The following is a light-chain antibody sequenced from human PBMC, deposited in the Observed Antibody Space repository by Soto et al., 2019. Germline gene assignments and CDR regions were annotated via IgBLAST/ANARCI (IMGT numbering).Light chain of an antibody. V-gene: IGKV1-5*03. CDR2: KAS. CDR3: QQYNSYPCT. CDR1: QSISSW. Sequence: DIQMTQSPSTLSASVGDRVTITCRASQSISSWLAWYQQKPGKAPKLLIYKASSLESGVPSRFSGSGSGTEFTLTLSSLQPEDFATYYCQQYNSYPCTFGQGTKVEIK. J-gene: IGKJ1*01.